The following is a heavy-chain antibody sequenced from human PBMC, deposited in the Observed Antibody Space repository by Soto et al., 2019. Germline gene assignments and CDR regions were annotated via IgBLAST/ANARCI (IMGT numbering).Heavy chain of an antibody. D-gene: IGHD2-15*01. CDR2: ISYDGSNK. CDR3: ARDPEAADYYYYYGMDV. J-gene: IGHJ6*02. CDR1: GFTFSSYA. Sequence: VQLVESGGGVVQPGRSLRLSCAASGFTFSSYAMHWVRQAPGKGLEWVAVISYDGSNKYYADSVKGRFTISRDNSKNTLYLQMNSLRAEDTAVYYCARDPEAADYYYYYGMDVWGQGTTVTVSS. V-gene: IGHV3-30-3*01.